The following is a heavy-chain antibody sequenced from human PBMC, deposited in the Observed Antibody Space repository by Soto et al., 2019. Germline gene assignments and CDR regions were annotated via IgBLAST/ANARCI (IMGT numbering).Heavy chain of an antibody. V-gene: IGHV3-53*01. J-gene: IGHJ4*02. CDR1: GFTVGNNY. CDR3: AKDGRGSGSHYTSFGY. Sequence: EVQLVESGGGLIQPGGSQKLSCAASGFTVGNNYMSWVRQAPGKGLEWVSLFYSTGTTKYADSVKGRFTVSRDNTKNTLYLQMDSLRAEDTSVYYCAKDGRGSGSHYTSFGYWGQGTLDTVSS. D-gene: IGHD3-10*01. CDR2: FYSTGTT.